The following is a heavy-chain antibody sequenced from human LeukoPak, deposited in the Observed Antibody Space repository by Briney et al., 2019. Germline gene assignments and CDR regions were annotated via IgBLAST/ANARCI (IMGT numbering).Heavy chain of an antibody. D-gene: IGHD3-3*01. CDR1: GGSFSGYY. V-gene: IGHV4-31*11. J-gene: IGHJ3*02. CDR2: IYYSGST. Sequence: SETLSLTCAVYGGSFSGYYWSWIRQHPGKGLEWIGYIYYSGSTYYNPSLKSRVTISVDTSKNQFSLKLSSVTAADTAVYYCARHLRFLEWFPIGEVIDIWGQGTMVTVSS. CDR3: ARHLRFLEWFPIGEVIDI.